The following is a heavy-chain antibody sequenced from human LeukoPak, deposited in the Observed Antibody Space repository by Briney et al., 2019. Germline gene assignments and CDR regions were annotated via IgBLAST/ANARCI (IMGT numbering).Heavy chain of an antibody. CDR2: INHSGST. D-gene: IGHD3-3*01. CDR3: ARGRTIFRVVMTGGWFDP. V-gene: IGHV4-34*01. Sequence: SETLSLTCAVYGGSFSGYYWSWIRQPPGKGLEWIGEINHSGSTNYNPSLKSRVTISVDASKNQFSLKLSSVTAADTAVYYCARGRTIFRVVMTGGWFDPWGQGTLVTVSS. CDR1: GGSFSGYY. J-gene: IGHJ5*02.